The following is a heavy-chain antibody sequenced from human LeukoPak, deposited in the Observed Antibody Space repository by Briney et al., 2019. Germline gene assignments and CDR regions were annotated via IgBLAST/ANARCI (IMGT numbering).Heavy chain of an antibody. J-gene: IGHJ4*02. CDR1: GFTFSSYA. D-gene: IGHD1-26*01. CDR3: AKDKLGGTNANYFDS. V-gene: IGHV3-30-3*01. Sequence: PGRSLRLSCAASGFTFSSYAMHWVRQAPGKGLEWVAVISYDGSNKYYADSVKGRFTISRDNSKNTLYLQMNSLRAEDTAVYYCAKDKLGGTNANYFDSWGQGTLVTVSS. CDR2: ISYDGSNK.